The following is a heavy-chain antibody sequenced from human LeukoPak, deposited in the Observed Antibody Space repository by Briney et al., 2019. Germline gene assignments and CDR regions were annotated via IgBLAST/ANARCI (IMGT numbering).Heavy chain of an antibody. CDR1: GFTFSSYS. Sequence: GGSLRLSCAASGFTFSSYSMNWVRQAPGKGLEWVSSISSSSSYIYYADSVKGRFTISRDNAKNSLYLQMYSLRAEDTAVYYCAGAVAAAGRSWWFDPWGQGTLVTVSS. D-gene: IGHD6-13*01. J-gene: IGHJ5*02. CDR3: AGAVAAAGRSWWFDP. CDR2: ISSSSSYI. V-gene: IGHV3-21*01.